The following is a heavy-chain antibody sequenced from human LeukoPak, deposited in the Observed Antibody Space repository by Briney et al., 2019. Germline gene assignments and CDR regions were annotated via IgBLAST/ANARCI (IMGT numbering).Heavy chain of an antibody. J-gene: IGHJ6*03. D-gene: IGHD3-10*01. CDR1: GYTFTSYD. Sequence: ASVKVSCKASGYTFTSYDINWVRQATGQGLEWMGWMNPNSGNTGYAQKFQGRVTITRNTSISTAYMELRSLRSDDTAVYYCARVEEGYGSGRRENYYYYYMDVWGKGTTVTISS. CDR2: MNPNSGNT. CDR3: ARVEEGYGSGRRENYYYYYMDV. V-gene: IGHV1-8*03.